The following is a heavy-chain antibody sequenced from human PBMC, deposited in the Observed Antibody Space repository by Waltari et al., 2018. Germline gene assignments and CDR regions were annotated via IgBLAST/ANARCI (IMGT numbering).Heavy chain of an antibody. CDR1: GYTFPAYY. J-gene: IGHJ1*01. Sequence: QVQLVQSGAEVKKPGASVKVSFKASGYTFPAYYMNWVRQAPGQGLEWMGWINPKSGGTKYAEKFQGRVTMTRDTSISTAYMDLSRLRSDDTAVYYCARELTVTTTAEYFQHWGQGTLITVSS. CDR2: INPKSGGT. CDR3: ARELTVTTTAEYFQH. V-gene: IGHV1-2*02. D-gene: IGHD4-17*01.